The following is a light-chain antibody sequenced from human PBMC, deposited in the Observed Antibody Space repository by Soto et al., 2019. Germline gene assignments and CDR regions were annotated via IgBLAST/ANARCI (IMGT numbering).Light chain of an antibody. J-gene: IGLJ1*01. CDR1: YNDVGGYKF. Sequence: QSVLTQPPSASGSPGQSVTISCTGTYNDVGGYKFVSWYQQHPGKAPKLLIYEVTQRPSGVPDRFSGSKTGSTASLTVSGLQTEDEAEYFCSTYTDKTYIFGSGTKVTVL. CDR3: STYTDKTYI. V-gene: IGLV2-8*01. CDR2: EVT.